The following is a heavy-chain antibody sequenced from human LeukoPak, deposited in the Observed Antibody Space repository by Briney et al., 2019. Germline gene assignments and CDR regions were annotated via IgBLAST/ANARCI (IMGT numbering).Heavy chain of an antibody. V-gene: IGHV3-23*01. J-gene: IGHJ3*02. CDR2: ISGSGGST. CDR1: GFTFSSYA. Sequence: GGSLRLSCAASGFTFSSYAMSWVRQAPGKGLEWASAISGSGGSTYYADSVKGRFTISRDNSKNTLYLQMNSLRAEDTAVYYCAKAGPSLYDFWSGAAFDIWGQGTMVTVSS. CDR3: AKAGPSLYDFWSGAAFDI. D-gene: IGHD3-3*01.